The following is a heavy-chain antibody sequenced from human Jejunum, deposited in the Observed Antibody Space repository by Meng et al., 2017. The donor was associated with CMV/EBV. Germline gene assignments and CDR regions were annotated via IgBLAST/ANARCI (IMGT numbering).Heavy chain of an antibody. CDR3: GRDLTGERDQ. CDR1: GFTFSSYW. V-gene: IGHV3-74*03. D-gene: IGHD7-27*01. Sequence: EVQLVESGGGLVQPGGCLRLSCADSGFTFSSYWMHWVRQVPGEGLVWVSRINEDGSFTSYAGSVKGRFTISRDNAKNTLYLQMNTLRVDDSAVYYCGRDLTGERDQWGQGTLVTVSS. CDR2: INEDGSFT. J-gene: IGHJ4*02.